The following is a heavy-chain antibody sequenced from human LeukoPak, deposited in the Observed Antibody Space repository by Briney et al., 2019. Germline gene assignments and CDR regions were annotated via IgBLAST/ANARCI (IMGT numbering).Heavy chain of an antibody. CDR2: IRYDGSNK. V-gene: IGHV3-30*02. J-gene: IGHJ4*02. CDR3: AKNHGFGELNFDY. D-gene: IGHD3-10*01. CDR1: GFTFSSYW. Sequence: PGGSLRLSCAASGFTFSSYWMHWVRQAPGKGLEWVAFIRYDGSNKYYADSVKGRFTISRDNSKNTLYLQMNSLRAEDTAVYYCAKNHGFGELNFDYWGQGTLVTVSS.